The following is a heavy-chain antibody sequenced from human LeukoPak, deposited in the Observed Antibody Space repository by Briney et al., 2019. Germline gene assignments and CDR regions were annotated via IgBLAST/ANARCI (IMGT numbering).Heavy chain of an antibody. J-gene: IGHJ6*02. CDR1: GFTYSSYG. D-gene: IGHD2-2*01. CDR2: ISYDGSDK. CDR3: AKGIRYCSSTSCYYVHYYYGMDV. V-gene: IGHV3-30*18. Sequence: GRSLRLSCAASGFTYSSYGMHWVRQAPGKGLEWVAVISYDGSDKYYADSVKGRFTISRDNSKNTLYLQMNSLRAEDTAVYYCAKGIRYCSSTSCYYVHYYYGMDVWGQRTTVTVSS.